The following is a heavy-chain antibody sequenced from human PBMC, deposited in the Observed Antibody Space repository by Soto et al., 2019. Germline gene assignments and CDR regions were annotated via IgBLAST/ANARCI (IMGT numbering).Heavy chain of an antibody. V-gene: IGHV4-39*01. D-gene: IGHD3-10*01. CDR3: ARPNYGSGSSGMDV. J-gene: IGHJ6*02. CDR2: IYYSGST. CDR1: GGSISSSSYY. Sequence: QLQLQESGPGLVKPSETLSLTCTVSGGSISSSSYYWGWIRQPPGKGLEWIGSIYYSGSTYYNPSLKSRVTISVDTSKNQFSLKLSSVTAADTAVYYCARPNYGSGSSGMDVWGQGTTVTVSS.